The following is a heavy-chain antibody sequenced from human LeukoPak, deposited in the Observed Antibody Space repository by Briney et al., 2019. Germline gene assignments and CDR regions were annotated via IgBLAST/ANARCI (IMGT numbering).Heavy chain of an antibody. D-gene: IGHD1-7*01. V-gene: IGHV1-8*01. Sequence: GASVKVSCKASGYTFTSYDINWVRQATGQGLEWMGWMNPNSGNTGYAQRFQGRVTMTRHTSISTAYMDLSSLRSEDTAVYYCARDDRVTGTTFDYGGQGTLVTVSS. CDR3: ARDDRVTGTTFDY. J-gene: IGHJ4*02. CDR1: GYTFTSYD. CDR2: MNPNSGNT.